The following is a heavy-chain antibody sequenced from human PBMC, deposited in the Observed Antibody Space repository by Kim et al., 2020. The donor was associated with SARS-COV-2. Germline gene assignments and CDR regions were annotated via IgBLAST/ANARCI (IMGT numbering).Heavy chain of an antibody. CDR3: ARRTTVDY. Sequence: GSTIYYADSVKGRFTISRDNAKNSLYLQMNSLRAEDTAVYYCARRTTVDYWGQGTLVTVSS. CDR2: GSTI. V-gene: IGHV3-48*03. D-gene: IGHD1-7*01. J-gene: IGHJ4*02.